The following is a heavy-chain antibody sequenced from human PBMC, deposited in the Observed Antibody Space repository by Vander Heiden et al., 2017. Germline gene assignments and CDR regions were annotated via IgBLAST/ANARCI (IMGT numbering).Heavy chain of an antibody. D-gene: IGHD4-17*01. V-gene: IGHV4-38-2*01. Sequence: QVQLQESGAGLVKPSETLSLTCAVSGYSISSGYYWGWIRQPPGKGLEWIGSIYHSGGTYYNPSLKSRVTISVDTSKNQFSLKLSSVTAADTAVYYCARGDYGDLNWFDPWGQGTLVTVSS. CDR1: GYSISSGYY. J-gene: IGHJ5*02. CDR2: IYHSGGT. CDR3: ARGDYGDLNWFDP.